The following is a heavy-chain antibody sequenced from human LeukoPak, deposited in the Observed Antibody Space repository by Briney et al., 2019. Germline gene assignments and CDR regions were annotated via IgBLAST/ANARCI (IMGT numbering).Heavy chain of an antibody. D-gene: IGHD3-22*01. V-gene: IGHV5-51*01. J-gene: IGHJ3*02. CDR2: IYPGDSDT. CDR3: ARRGYYDTTAFDI. Sequence: GIIYPGDSDTKYSPSLQGQVTISADKSISTAYLQWSSLKASDTAMYYCARRGYYDTTAFDIWGQGTMVTVSS.